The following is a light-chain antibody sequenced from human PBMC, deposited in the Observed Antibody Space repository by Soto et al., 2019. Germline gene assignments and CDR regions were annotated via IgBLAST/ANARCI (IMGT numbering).Light chain of an antibody. V-gene: IGLV2-14*01. J-gene: IGLJ1*01. CDR1: SSDVGGYNY. Sequence: QSVLTQPASVSGSPGQSITISCTGTSSDVGGYNYVSWYQQHPGKAPKLMIYDVSNRPSGVSNRFSGSKSGNTASLTISGLQAEDEADYYCCSYTSSSTLRVFGTGTKLTVL. CDR3: CSYTSSSTLRV. CDR2: DVS.